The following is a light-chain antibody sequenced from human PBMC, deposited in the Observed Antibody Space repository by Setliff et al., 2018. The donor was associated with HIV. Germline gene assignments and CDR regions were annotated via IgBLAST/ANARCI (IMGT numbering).Light chain of an antibody. Sequence: SVLTQPASVSGSPGQSITISCTGTSNDIGLYNFVSWYQQHPGKVPQLIIFDVTIRPSGVSIRFSGSKSGNTASLTISGLQAEDEADYYCSSFTGTRKFVFGTGTKVTVL. CDR2: DVT. CDR1: SNDIGLYNF. J-gene: IGLJ1*01. V-gene: IGLV2-14*03. CDR3: SSFTGTRKFV.